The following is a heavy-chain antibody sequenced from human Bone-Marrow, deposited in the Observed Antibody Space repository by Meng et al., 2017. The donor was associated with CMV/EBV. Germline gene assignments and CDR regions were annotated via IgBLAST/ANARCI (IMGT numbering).Heavy chain of an antibody. J-gene: IGHJ6*02. D-gene: IGHD5-18*01. Sequence: SVKVSCKASGGTFSSYTISWVRQAPGQGLEWMGRIIPILGIANYAQKFQGRVTITADKSTSTAYMELSSLRSEDTAVYYCAREGGGYSYGTPYYYYGMDVWGQGPTVTGSS. CDR3: AREGGGYSYGTPYYYYGMDV. CDR2: IIPILGIA. V-gene: IGHV1-69*04. CDR1: GGTFSSYT.